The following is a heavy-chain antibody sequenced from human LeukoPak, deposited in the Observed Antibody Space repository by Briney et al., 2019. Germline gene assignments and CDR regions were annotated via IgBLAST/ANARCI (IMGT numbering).Heavy chain of an antibody. J-gene: IGHJ4*02. CDR1: GGSISSSSYY. Sequence: PSETLSLTCTVSGGSISSSSYYWGWIRQPPGKGLEWIGSTYYSGSTYYNPSLKSRVTISVDTSKNQFSLKLSSVTAADTAVYHCASCYPGGIDYWGQGTLVTVSS. CDR2: TYYSGST. CDR3: ASCYPGGIDY. V-gene: IGHV4-39*01. D-gene: IGHD3-16*02.